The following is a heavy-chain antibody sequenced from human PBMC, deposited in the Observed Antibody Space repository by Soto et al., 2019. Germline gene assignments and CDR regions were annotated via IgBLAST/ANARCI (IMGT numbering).Heavy chain of an antibody. CDR1: GYPFSNYN. D-gene: IGHD3-9*01. CDR2: INTGNGDT. J-gene: IGHJ4*02. CDR3: ARDLGALDHVDWYGDFDY. V-gene: IGHV1-3*04. Sequence: ASVEVSCKASGYPFSNYNIHWVRQAPGRGLEWMGWINTGNGDTRYSQKVQGRVSITSDQSANTLYLDMNSLRVEDTAVYYCARDLGALDHVDWYGDFDYWGQGTPVTVSS.